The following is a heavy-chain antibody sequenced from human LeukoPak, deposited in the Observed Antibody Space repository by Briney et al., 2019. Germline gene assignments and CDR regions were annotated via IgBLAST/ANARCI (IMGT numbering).Heavy chain of an antibody. CDR2: IYYSGST. Sequence: PSETLSLTCTVSGGSIRSYYWSWIRQPPGKGLEWIGYIYYSGSTNYNPSLKSRVTISVDTSKNQFSLKLSSVTAADTAVYYCARQGAGVPFDYWGRGTLVTVSS. CDR1: GGSIRSYY. V-gene: IGHV4-59*08. J-gene: IGHJ4*02. CDR3: ARQGAGVPFDY. D-gene: IGHD3-10*01.